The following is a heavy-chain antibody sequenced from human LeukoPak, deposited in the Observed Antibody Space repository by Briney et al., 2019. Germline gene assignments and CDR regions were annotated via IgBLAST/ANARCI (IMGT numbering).Heavy chain of an antibody. V-gene: IGHV3-53*01. CDR1: GFTFSSHD. CDR3: ASEVVDSSGWPFDY. CDR2: IYSGGST. Sequence: GGSLRLSCVGSGFTFSSHDMIWVRQAPGKGLEWVSVIYSGGSTYYADSVKGRFTISRDNSKNTLYLQMNSLRAEDTAVYYCASEVVDSSGWPFDYWGQGTLVTVSS. J-gene: IGHJ4*02. D-gene: IGHD6-19*01.